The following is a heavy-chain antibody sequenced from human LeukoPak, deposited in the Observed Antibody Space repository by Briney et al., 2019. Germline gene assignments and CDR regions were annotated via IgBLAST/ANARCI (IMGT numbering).Heavy chain of an antibody. Sequence: PGGSLRLSCAASGFTFTSYSMNWVRQAPGKGLEWVSTISGGGGSTYYADSVKGRFTISRDNSKNTLYLQVNSLRAEDTAVYYCANRHSSSWCFDYWGQGTLVTVSS. D-gene: IGHD6-13*01. CDR3: ANRHSSSWCFDY. CDR1: GFTFTSYS. V-gene: IGHV3-23*01. J-gene: IGHJ4*02. CDR2: ISGGGGST.